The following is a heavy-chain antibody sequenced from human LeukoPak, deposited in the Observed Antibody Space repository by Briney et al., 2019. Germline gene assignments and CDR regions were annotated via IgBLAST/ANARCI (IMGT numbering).Heavy chain of an antibody. Sequence: SETLSLTCTVSGGSISSYYWSWIQQPAGKGLEWIGRIYTSGSTNHNPSLKSRVTMSVDTSKNQFSLKLSSVTAADTAVYYCARDFRGYDSSGYWDYWGQGTLVTVSS. V-gene: IGHV4-4*07. D-gene: IGHD3-22*01. CDR3: ARDFRGYDSSGYWDY. CDR2: IYTSGST. J-gene: IGHJ4*02. CDR1: GGSISSYY.